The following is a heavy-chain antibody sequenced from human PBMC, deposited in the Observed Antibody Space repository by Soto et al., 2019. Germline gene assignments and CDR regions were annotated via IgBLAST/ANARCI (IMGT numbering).Heavy chain of an antibody. CDR3: ARWDHDYGYLDV. V-gene: IGHV4-4*02. J-gene: IGHJ6*02. CDR1: GDSISRSYW. CDR2: IYHSGST. D-gene: IGHD4-17*01. Sequence: SETLSLTCAVSGDSISRSYWWSWVRQLPGKGLEWIGEIYHSGSTIYNPSLQSRVTLSADKSKNGFSLQLNSVTPEDAAVYYCARWDHDYGYLDVWGLGTTVTVSS.